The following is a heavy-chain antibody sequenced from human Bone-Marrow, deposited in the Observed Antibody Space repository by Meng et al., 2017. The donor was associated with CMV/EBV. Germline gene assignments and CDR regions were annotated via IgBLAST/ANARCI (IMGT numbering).Heavy chain of an antibody. CDR3: ARAGGRVDY. CDR1: GGSFSGYY. Sequence: SETLSLTCAVYGGSFSGYYWSWIRQPPGKGLEWIGEINHSGSTNYNPSLKSRVTISVDTSKNQFSLKPSSVTAADTAVYYCARAGGRVDYWGQGTVVTVSS. V-gene: IGHV4-34*01. J-gene: IGHJ4*02. D-gene: IGHD4-23*01. CDR2: INHSGST.